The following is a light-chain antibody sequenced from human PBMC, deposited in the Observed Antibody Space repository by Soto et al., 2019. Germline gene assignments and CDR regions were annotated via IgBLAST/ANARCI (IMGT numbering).Light chain of an antibody. V-gene: IGKV3-20*01. J-gene: IGKJ4*01. CDR1: QSVRSSY. CDR2: GAS. Sequence: EIGLTQSPGTLSLSPGERATLSCRASQSVRSSYLAWYQQQPGQAPRLLIYGASSRATGIPDRFSGSGSGTDFTLTISTLEPEDLAVYYCQQYGSSPTFGGGNQGAIK. CDR3: QQYGSSPT.